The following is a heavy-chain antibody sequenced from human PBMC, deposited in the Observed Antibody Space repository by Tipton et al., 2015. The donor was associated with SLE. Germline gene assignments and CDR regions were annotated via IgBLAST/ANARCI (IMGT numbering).Heavy chain of an antibody. CDR3: VRDSVGITRGDAFDI. Sequence: GLVKPSETLSLICTVSGGSVTSGISYWSWIRQPAGKGLEWIGQIYPSGSTDYNPSLRGRVTMSLDTSKNHFSLNLRSVTAADTALYFCVRDSVGITRGDAFDIWGQGTMVTVSS. D-gene: IGHD3-10*01. V-gene: IGHV4-61*02. CDR1: GGSVTSGISY. J-gene: IGHJ3*02. CDR2: IYPSGST.